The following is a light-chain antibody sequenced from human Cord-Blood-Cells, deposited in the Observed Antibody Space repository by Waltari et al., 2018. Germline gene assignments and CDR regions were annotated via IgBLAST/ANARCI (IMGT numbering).Light chain of an antibody. V-gene: IGLV3-1*01. J-gene: IGLJ3*02. CDR2: QDS. CDR1: KLGDTY. Sequence: SYELPQPPSVSVSPGQTASITCSGDKLGDTYACWYQQKPGQSPVLVIYQDSKRPSGIPERFSGSNSGNTATLTISGTQAMDEADYYCQAWDSSTAVFGGGTKLTVL. CDR3: QAWDSSTAV.